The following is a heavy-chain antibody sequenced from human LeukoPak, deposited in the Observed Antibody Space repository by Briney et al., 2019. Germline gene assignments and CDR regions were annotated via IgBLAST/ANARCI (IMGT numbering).Heavy chain of an antibody. J-gene: IGHJ6*03. Sequence: SVKVSCKASGGTFSSYAISWVRQAPGQGLEWMGGIIPIFGTANYAQKFQGRVTITTDESTSTAYMELSSLRSEDTAVYYCARASDYVWGSYRYRPYYHYMDVWGKGTTVTVSS. D-gene: IGHD3-16*02. CDR3: ARASDYVWGSYRYRPYYHYMDV. CDR1: GGTFSSYA. V-gene: IGHV1-69*05. CDR2: IIPIFGTA.